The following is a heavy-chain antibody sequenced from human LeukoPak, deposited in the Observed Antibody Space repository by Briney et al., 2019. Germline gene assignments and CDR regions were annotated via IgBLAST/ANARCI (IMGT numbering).Heavy chain of an antibody. D-gene: IGHD3-22*01. Sequence: GGSLRLSCAASAFSFSNYNMNWVRQAPGKGLEWVSSITSSGSYIYYADSVKGRFTISRDNAKNTLYLQMNSLRAEDTAVYYCAKASAMIVVVSKHFDYWGQGTLVTVSS. V-gene: IGHV3-21*04. J-gene: IGHJ4*02. CDR2: ITSSGSYI. CDR3: AKASAMIVVVSKHFDY. CDR1: AFSFSNYN.